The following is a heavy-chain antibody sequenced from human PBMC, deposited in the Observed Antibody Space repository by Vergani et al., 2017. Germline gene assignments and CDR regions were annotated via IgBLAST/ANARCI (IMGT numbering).Heavy chain of an antibody. CDR1: GFTFSSYS. D-gene: IGHD1-14*01. Sequence: EVQLVESGGGLVKPGGSLRLSCAASGFTFSSYSMNWVRQAPGKGLEWVSSISSSSSYIYYADSVKGRFTVSRDNAKNSLYLQMNSLRAEDTAVYYCAREEATKVSKYFQHWGQGTLVTVSS. J-gene: IGHJ1*01. CDR3: AREEATKVSKYFQH. V-gene: IGHV3-21*01. CDR2: ISSSSSYI.